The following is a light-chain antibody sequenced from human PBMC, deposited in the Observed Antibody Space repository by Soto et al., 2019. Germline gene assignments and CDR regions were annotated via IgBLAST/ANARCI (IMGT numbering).Light chain of an antibody. CDR3: MQALQTPLFT. V-gene: IGKV2-28*01. CDR1: QSLLHSDGYNY. J-gene: IGKJ3*01. CDR2: LGS. Sequence: DIVMTQSPLYLPVTPEEPASISCRSSQSLLHSDGYNYLDWYLQKPGQSPQLLIYLGSNRASGVPDRFSGSGSGTDFPLNISRVEDEDVGVYYCMQALQTPLFTFGPGTKVDLQ.